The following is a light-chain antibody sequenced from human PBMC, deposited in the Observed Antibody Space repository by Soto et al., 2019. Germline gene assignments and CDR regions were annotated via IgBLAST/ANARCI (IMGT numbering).Light chain of an antibody. CDR3: QSYDSSLSCVV. CDR1: SSNIGSGYD. Sequence: QSVLTQPPSVSGAPGQRVTISCTGSSSNIGSGYDVHWYQQLPGTAPKLLIYGNSNRPSGVPDRFSGSKSGTAASLAITGLQAEDEADYYCQSYDSSLSCVVCGGGTKVTVL. CDR2: GNS. J-gene: IGLJ2*01. V-gene: IGLV1-40*01.